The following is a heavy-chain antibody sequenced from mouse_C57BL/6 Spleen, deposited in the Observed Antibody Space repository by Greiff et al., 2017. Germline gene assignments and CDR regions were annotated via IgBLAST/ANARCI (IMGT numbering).Heavy chain of an antibody. J-gene: IGHJ2*01. CDR1: GYSITSGYD. Sequence: EVQLQQSGPGMVKPSQSLSLTCTVTGYSITSGYDWHWIRHFPGNKLEWMGYISYSGSTNYNPSLKSRISITHDTSKNHFFLKLNSVTTEDTATYYCARGDYYGPFDYWGQGTTLTVSS. CDR3: ARGDYYGPFDY. CDR2: ISYSGST. D-gene: IGHD1-2*01. V-gene: IGHV3-1*01.